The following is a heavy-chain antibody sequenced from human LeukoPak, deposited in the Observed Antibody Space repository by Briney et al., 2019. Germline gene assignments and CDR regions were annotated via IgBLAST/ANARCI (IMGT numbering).Heavy chain of an antibody. CDR3: ATTYGDYAY. CDR2: INQGGSAI. D-gene: IGHD4-17*01. J-gene: IGHJ4*02. CDR1: GFTFSSYW. V-gene: IGHV3-7*01. Sequence: GGSLRLSCAASGFTFSSYWMTWVRQAPGKGLEWVSNINQGGSAIHYVDSVKGRFTISRDNSKNSLYLQMSSLRAEDTTVYYCATTYGDYAYWGQGTLVTVSS.